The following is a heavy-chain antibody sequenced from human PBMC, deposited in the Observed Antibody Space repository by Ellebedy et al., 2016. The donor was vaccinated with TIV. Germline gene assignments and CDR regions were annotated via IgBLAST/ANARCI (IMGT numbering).Heavy chain of an antibody. J-gene: IGHJ4*02. CDR2: LYSDDDK. CDR1: GFLLRPAGVG. CDR3: AHRTGYIRAFDY. Sequence: SGPTLVKPTPTLTLTCTFSGFLLRPAGVGVGWIRQPPGKALEWLALLYSDDDKRYSPYMRSRLTFIKDTSKNQVVLTITNMDPKDKAKYYCAHRTGYIRAFDYWGQGTLVTVSS. V-gene: IGHV2-5*02. D-gene: IGHD5-24*01.